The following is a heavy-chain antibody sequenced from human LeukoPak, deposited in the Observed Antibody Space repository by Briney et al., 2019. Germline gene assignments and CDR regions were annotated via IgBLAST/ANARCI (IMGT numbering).Heavy chain of an antibody. CDR2: IKQDGSEK. Sequence: PGGSLRLSCAASGFTFSSYWMSWVRQAPGKGREGVANIKQDGSEKYYVDSVKGRFTISRDNAKNSLYLQMNSLRADDTAVYYCARVGKYSSGWPSRYHYYMDVWGKGTTVTVSS. D-gene: IGHD6-19*01. V-gene: IGHV3-7*01. CDR1: GFTFSSYW. J-gene: IGHJ6*03. CDR3: ARVGKYSSGWPSRYHYYMDV.